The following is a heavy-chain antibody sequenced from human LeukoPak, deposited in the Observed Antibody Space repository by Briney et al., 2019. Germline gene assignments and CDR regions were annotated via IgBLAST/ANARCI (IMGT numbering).Heavy chain of an antibody. J-gene: IGHJ4*02. CDR1: GFTFGNYA. Sequence: GGSLRLSCEASGFTFGNYAMNWVRQAPGKGLEWVSPISSSSSYIYYADSVKGRFTISRDNAKNSLYLQMNSLRAEDTAVYYCASHGGGSYQGFDYWGQGTLVTVSS. CDR2: ISSSSSYI. CDR3: ASHGGGSYQGFDY. V-gene: IGHV3-21*01. D-gene: IGHD1-26*01.